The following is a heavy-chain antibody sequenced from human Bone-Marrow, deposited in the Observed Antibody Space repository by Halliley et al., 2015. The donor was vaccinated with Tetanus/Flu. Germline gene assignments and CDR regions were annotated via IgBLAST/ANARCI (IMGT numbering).Heavy chain of an antibody. CDR3: ARELDDTAGYYLHYFDY. D-gene: IGHD3-22*01. V-gene: IGHV3-30*10. J-gene: IGHJ4*02. Sequence: ISYGGSEESFTDSVQGRFSISRDNSKNTLFLQMDSLRPEDAAVYYCARELDDTAGYYLHYFDYWGQGALVTVSS. CDR2: ISYGGSEE.